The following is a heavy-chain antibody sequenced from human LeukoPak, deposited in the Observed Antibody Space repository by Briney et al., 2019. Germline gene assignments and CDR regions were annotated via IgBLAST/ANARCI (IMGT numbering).Heavy chain of an antibody. CDR3: ARGYYYSGTYYLSFFDY. V-gene: IGHV3-7*01. D-gene: IGHD3-10*01. J-gene: IGHJ4*02. CDR2: INQDDSQI. CDR1: GFNFHKYW. Sequence: GGALRLSCAASGFNFHKYWLTWVRQAPGKGLEWVANINQDDSQIYYLESVEGRFTIPRDTPKNSLHLPMNSLRVEDTPVYYCARGYYYSGTYYLSFFDYWGQGTLVTVP.